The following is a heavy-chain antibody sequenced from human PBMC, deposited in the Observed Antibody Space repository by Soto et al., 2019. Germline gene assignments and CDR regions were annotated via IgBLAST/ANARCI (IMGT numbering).Heavy chain of an antibody. J-gene: IGHJ4*02. CDR1: GFSFSTYW. Sequence: EAQLVESGGGLVQPGGSLRLSCAASGFSFSTYWMHWVRQAPGKGLVWVSRIKGDESDTNYADSVKGRFTISRDNAQNTLYLQMSSLRAEDTAIYYCARGAYRAYYLDHWGQGALVTIS. V-gene: IGHV3-74*01. CDR3: ARGAYRAYYLDH. D-gene: IGHD3-10*01. CDR2: IKGDESDT.